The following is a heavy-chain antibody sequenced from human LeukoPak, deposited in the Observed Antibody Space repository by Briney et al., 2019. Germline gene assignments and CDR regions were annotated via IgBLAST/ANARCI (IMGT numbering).Heavy chain of an antibody. CDR3: ARVGGDGGSYYYYYGMDV. D-gene: IGHD2-15*01. J-gene: IGHJ6*02. CDR1: GFTFSSYS. V-gene: IGHV3-21*01. CDR2: ISSSSSYI. Sequence: GGSLRLSCAASGFTFSSYSMNWVRQAPGKGLEWVSSISSSSSYIYYADSVKGRFTISRDDAKKSLYLQMNSLRAEDTAVYYCARVGGDGGSYYYYYGMDVWGQGTTVTVSS.